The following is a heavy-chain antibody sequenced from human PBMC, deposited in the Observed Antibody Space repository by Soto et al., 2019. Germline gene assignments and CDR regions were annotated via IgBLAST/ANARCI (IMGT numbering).Heavy chain of an antibody. CDR3: ARDSPIAATLYYYYAMDV. V-gene: IGHV1-18*01. J-gene: IGHJ6*02. Sequence: VKVSCKASGYTLTSYGISWVRQAPGQGLEWTGWISTYNGNTNYAQKLQGRVTMTTDTSTSTAYMELRSLRSDDTAVYYCARDSPIAATLYYYYAMDVWGQGTTATVSS. D-gene: IGHD6-13*01. CDR1: GYTLTSYG. CDR2: ISTYNGNT.